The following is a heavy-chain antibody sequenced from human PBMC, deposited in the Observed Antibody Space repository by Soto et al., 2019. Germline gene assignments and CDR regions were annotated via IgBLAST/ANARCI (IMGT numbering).Heavy chain of an antibody. Sequence: PGESLKISCQGSGYSFTNYWIGWVRQMPGKGLEWMGSIYPGDSDTRYSPSFQGQVTISADKSISTAYLQWSSLQASDTAMYYCARRQYYYDSSGYYLWGQGTLVTVSS. J-gene: IGHJ4*02. CDR2: IYPGDSDT. V-gene: IGHV5-51*01. CDR3: ARRQYYYDSSGYYL. D-gene: IGHD3-22*01. CDR1: GYSFTNYW.